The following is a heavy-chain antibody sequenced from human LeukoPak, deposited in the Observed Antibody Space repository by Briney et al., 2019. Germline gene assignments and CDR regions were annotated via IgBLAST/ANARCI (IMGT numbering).Heavy chain of an antibody. CDR2: IYYSGST. J-gene: IGHJ5*02. V-gene: IGHV4-59*01. CDR3: ARGGCTNGVCYPNWFDP. D-gene: IGHD2-8*01. CDR1: GGSISSYY. Sequence: PSETLSLTRTVSGGSISSYYWSWIRQPPGKGLEWIGYIYYSGSTNYNPSLKSRVTISVDTSKNQFSLKLSSVTAADTAVYYCARGGCTNGVCYPNWFDPWGQGTLVTVSS.